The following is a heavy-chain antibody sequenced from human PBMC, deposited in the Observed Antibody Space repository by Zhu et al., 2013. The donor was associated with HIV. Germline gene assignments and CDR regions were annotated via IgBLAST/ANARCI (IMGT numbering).Heavy chain of an antibody. CDR3: ARGSNYYGSGSHPDPLYAFDI. J-gene: IGHJ3*02. V-gene: IGHV1-8*01. Sequence: QVQLVQSGAEVKKPGASVKVSCKASGYTFTSYDINWVRQATGQGLEWMGWMNPNSGNTGYAQKFQGRVTMTRNTSISTAYMELSSLRSEDTAVYYCARGSNYYGSGSHPDPLYAFDIWGQGTMVTVSS. D-gene: IGHD3-10*01. CDR2: MNPNSGNT. CDR1: GYTFTSYD.